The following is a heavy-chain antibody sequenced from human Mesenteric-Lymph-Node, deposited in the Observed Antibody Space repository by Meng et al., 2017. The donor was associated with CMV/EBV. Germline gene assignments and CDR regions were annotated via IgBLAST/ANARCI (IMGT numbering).Heavy chain of an antibody. CDR2: IFSGGSSA. V-gene: IGHV3-23*03. CDR3: AKESRGSARFFDY. J-gene: IGHJ4*02. Sequence: GESLKISCAASGFTFSTYAMSWVRQAPGKGLEWVSIIFSGGSSAYYADSVRGRFTVSRDYSRNTVFLHMNSPRGEDTAVYYGAKESRGSARFFDYWGPGTLVTVSS. CDR1: GFTFSTYA. D-gene: IGHD3-16*01.